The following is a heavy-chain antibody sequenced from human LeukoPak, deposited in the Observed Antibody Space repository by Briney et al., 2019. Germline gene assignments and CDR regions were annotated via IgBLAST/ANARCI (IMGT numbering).Heavy chain of an antibody. CDR3: ARVIQLWYFDY. V-gene: IGHV4-30-2*01. J-gene: IGHJ4*02. Sequence: PSQTLSLTCAVSGGSISSGGYSWSWIRQPPGEGLEWIGYIYHSGSTYYNPSLKSRVTISVDRSKNQFSLKLSSVTAADTAVYYCARVIQLWYFDYWGQGTLVTVSS. CDR1: GGSISSGGYS. D-gene: IGHD5-18*01. CDR2: IYHSGST.